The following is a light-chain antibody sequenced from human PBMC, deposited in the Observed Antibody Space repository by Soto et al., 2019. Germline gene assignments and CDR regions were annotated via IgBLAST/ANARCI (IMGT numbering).Light chain of an antibody. CDR3: QSYDSSLSGWV. Sequence: SVLTQPPSVSGAPGQRVTISCTGSSSNIGAGYDVHWYQQLPGTAPKLLIYGNSNRPSGVPDRFSGSKSGTSASLAITGLQAEDEAEYYCQSYDSSLSGWVFGGGTQLTVL. CDR2: GNS. CDR1: SSNIGAGYD. V-gene: IGLV1-40*01. J-gene: IGLJ3*02.